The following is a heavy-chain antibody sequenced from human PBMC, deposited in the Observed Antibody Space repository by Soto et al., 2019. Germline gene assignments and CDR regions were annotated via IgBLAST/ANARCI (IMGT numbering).Heavy chain of an antibody. Sequence: QMQLVQSGAEVKKTGSSVKVSCKASGYTFTYRYLHWVRQAPGQALEWMGWITPFNGNTNYAQKFQDRVTITRDRSMSTAYMELSSLRSKDTAMYYCASSKDYGDYDAFDIWGQGTMVTVSS. CDR1: GYTFTYRY. CDR2: ITPFNGNT. CDR3: ASSKDYGDYDAFDI. J-gene: IGHJ3*02. V-gene: IGHV1-45*02. D-gene: IGHD4-17*01.